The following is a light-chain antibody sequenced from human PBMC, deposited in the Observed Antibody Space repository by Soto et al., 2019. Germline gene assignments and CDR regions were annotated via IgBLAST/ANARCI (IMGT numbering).Light chain of an antibody. CDR3: CSYAGSNTLV. J-gene: IGLJ2*01. V-gene: IGLV2-23*01. CDR2: EGS. Sequence: QSALTQPASVSGSPGQSITISCTGTSSDVGSYKFVSWYQQHPGKAPKLMIYEGSKRPSGVSNRFSGSKSGNTASLTISGLQAEDEADYYCCSYAGSNTLVFGGGTQLTVL. CDR1: SSDVGSYKF.